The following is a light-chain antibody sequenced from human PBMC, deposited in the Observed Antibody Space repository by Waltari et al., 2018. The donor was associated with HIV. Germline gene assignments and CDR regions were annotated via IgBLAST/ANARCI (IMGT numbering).Light chain of an antibody. V-gene: IGLV7-46*02. J-gene: IGLJ2*01. CDR3: LISYNGVRV. CDR1: TGFITRGQF. CDR2: DTD. Sequence: QAVVTQEPSLSVSPGETVTLTCTSFTGFITRGQFPYWFKMREGHYPRTIIYDTDKSHALTPGRFSGSIVGGKATLTLLGAQPEDEGDYYCLISYNGVRVFGGGTKLTV.